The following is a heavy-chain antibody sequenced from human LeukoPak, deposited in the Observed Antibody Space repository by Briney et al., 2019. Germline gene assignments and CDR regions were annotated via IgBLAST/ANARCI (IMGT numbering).Heavy chain of an antibody. CDR2: ISAYNGNT. V-gene: IGHV1-18*01. J-gene: IGHJ5*02. Sequence: GASVKVSCKASGYTFTNYAISWVRQAPGQGLEWMGWISAYNGNTNYAQKLQGRVTMTTDTSTSTAYMELRSLRSDDTAVYYCARVTLEYYDILTGCSYWFDPWGQGTLVTVSS. CDR3: ARVTLEYYDILTGCSYWFDP. D-gene: IGHD3-9*01. CDR1: GYTFTNYA.